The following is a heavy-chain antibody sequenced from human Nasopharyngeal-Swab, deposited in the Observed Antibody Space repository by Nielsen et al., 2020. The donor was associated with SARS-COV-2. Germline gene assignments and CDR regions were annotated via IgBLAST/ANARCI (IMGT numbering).Heavy chain of an antibody. CDR2: IWYDGSNK. V-gene: IGHV3-33*01. D-gene: IGHD1-7*01. CDR3: ARDIPFAVTGTTPPDAFDI. Sequence: GGSLRLSCAASGFTFSSYGMHWVRQAPGKGLEWEAVIWYDGSNKYYADSVKGRFTISRDNSKNTLYLQMNSLRAEDTAVYYCARDIPFAVTGTTPPDAFDIWGQGTMVTVSS. CDR1: GFTFSSYG. J-gene: IGHJ3*02.